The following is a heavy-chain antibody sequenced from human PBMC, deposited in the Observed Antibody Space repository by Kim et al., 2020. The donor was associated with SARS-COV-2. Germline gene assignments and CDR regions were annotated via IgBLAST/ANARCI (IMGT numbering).Heavy chain of an antibody. CDR1: GGSISSGGYY. CDR2: IYYSGST. D-gene: IGHD2-15*01. J-gene: IGHJ4*02. CDR3: ARDCGGYCSGGGPHFDY. V-gene: IGHV4-31*03. Sequence: SETLSLTCTVSGGSISSGGYYWSWIRQHPGKGLEWIGYIYYSGSTYYNPSLKSRVTISVDTSKNQFSLKLSSVTAADTAVYYCARDCGGYCSGGGPHFDYWGQGTLVTVSS.